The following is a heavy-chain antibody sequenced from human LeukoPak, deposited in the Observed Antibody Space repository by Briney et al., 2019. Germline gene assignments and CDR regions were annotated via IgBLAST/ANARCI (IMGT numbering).Heavy chain of an antibody. CDR1: GGSISSYY. J-gene: IGHJ3*02. CDR2: IYYSGST. CDR3: ARAPVVAAATFDAFDI. V-gene: IGHV4-59*12. Sequence: SETLSLTCTVSGGSISSYYWSWIRQPPGKGLEWIGYIYYSGSTNYNPSLKSRVTISVDTSKNQFSLKLSSVTAADTAVYYCARAPVVAAATFDAFDIWGQGTMVTVSS. D-gene: IGHD2-15*01.